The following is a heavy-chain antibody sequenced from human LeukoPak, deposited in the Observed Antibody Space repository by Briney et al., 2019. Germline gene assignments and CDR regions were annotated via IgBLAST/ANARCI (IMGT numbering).Heavy chain of an antibody. CDR2: IISTGTI. V-gene: IGHV4-59*01. J-gene: IGHJ3*02. CDR1: GASISGYY. Sequence: PSETLSLTCTVSGASISGYYWSWIRQPPGKRLEWIGYIISTGTINYNPSLKSRVTISIDTSKNQLSLQLTSVTAADTAVYYCASDKVGAIAPHHHDAFDIWGQGTMVTVSS. D-gene: IGHD1-26*01. CDR3: ASDKVGAIAPHHHDAFDI.